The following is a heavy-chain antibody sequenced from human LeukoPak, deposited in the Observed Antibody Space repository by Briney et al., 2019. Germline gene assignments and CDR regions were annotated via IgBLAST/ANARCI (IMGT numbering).Heavy chain of an antibody. Sequence: PSETLSLTCTVSGGSISSYYWSWIRQPPGRGLEWIGYIYYSGSTNYNPSLKSRVNISVDTSKNQFSLNLSSVTAADTAVYYCARSYSYYYYYYGMDVWGQGTTVTVSS. CDR1: GGSISSYY. CDR3: ARSYSYYYYYYGMDV. J-gene: IGHJ6*02. D-gene: IGHD4-11*01. CDR2: IYYSGST. V-gene: IGHV4-59*08.